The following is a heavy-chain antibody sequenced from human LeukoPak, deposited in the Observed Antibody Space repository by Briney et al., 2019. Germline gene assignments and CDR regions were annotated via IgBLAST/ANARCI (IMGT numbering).Heavy chain of an antibody. J-gene: IGHJ4*02. Sequence: GGSLRLSCAASGLTLSFYGMHWVRQAPGKGLEWVAFIQYDGSNKYYADSVKGRFTISRDNSKNTLFLQMNSLRAEDTATYYCAKNLQTFSGSYWLFDYWGQGTLVTVSS. CDR2: IQYDGSNK. CDR1: GLTLSFYG. CDR3: AKNLQTFSGSYWLFDY. D-gene: IGHD1-26*01. V-gene: IGHV3-30*02.